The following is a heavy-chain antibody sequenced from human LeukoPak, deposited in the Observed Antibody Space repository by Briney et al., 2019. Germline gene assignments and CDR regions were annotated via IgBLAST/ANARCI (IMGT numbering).Heavy chain of an antibody. CDR2: MSNNGTT. CDR3: ARDSGPWGVFDP. CDR1: GGSISGVY. V-gene: IGHV4-59*01. Sequence: SETLSLTCTVSGGSISGVYWSWIRQPPGKGLEWIGHMSNNGTTTYNPSLKSRDTISIDMSNNQFSLTLKSMTAADKVLQYGARDSGPWGVFDPWGQGTLVTV. D-gene: IGHD3-10*01. J-gene: IGHJ5*02.